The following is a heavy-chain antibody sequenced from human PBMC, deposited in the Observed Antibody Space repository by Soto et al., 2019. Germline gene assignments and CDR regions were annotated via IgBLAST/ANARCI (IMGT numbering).Heavy chain of an antibody. CDR2: ISSSSSYI. Sequence: EVQLVESGGGLVKPGGSLRLSCAASGFTFSSYSMNWVRQAPGKGLEWVSSISSSSSYIYYADSVKGRFTISRDNAKNSLYLQMKSLRAADTAVYYCARDGFSGYDLGYYYYGMDVWGQGTTVTVSS. J-gene: IGHJ6*02. V-gene: IGHV3-21*01. D-gene: IGHD5-12*01. CDR1: GFTFSSYS. CDR3: ARDGFSGYDLGYYYYGMDV.